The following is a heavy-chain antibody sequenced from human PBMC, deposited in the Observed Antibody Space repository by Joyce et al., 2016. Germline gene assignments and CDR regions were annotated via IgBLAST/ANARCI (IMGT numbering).Heavy chain of an antibody. CDR1: GFTFSDYE. D-gene: IGHD1-26*01. CDR2: VIIAGTTM. Sequence: EAVLVESGGGLVQPGGSLSLSCAASGFTFSDYEMNWVRLVPGKGLQGLAHVIIAGTTMYYADSVNGRFTISRDNGKNSLFLQMSSLGVDDTAVYYCVRSGDSGTYGYFDLWGQGALVTVSS. V-gene: IGHV3-48*03. J-gene: IGHJ4*02. CDR3: VRSGDSGTYGYFDL.